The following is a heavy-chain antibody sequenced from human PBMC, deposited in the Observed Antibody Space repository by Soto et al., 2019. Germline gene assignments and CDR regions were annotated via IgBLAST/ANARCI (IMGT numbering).Heavy chain of an antibody. Sequence: PSETLSLTCTVSGGSISSSSYYWGWIRQPPGKGLEWIGSIYYSGSTYYNPSLKSRVTISVDTSKNQFSLKLSPVTAADTAVYYCARQQYYYDFDYWGQGTLVTVSS. J-gene: IGHJ4*02. CDR2: IYYSGST. V-gene: IGHV4-39*01. D-gene: IGHD3-22*01. CDR1: GGSISSSSYY. CDR3: ARQQYYYDFDY.